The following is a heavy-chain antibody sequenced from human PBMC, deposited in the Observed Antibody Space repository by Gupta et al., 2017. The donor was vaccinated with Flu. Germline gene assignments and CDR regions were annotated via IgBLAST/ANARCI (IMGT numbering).Heavy chain of an antibody. CDR1: GLTFSSYG. CDR2: IWYDGSNK. Sequence: QVQLVESGGGVVQPGRSLRLSCAASGLTFSSYGMHWVRQAPGKGLEWVAVIWYDGSNKYYADSVKGRFTISRDNSKNTLYLQMNSLRAEDTAVYYCARDSNYDFWSGPPLLYGMDVWGQGTTVTVSS. CDR3: ARDSNYDFWSGPPLLYGMDV. D-gene: IGHD3-3*01. V-gene: IGHV3-33*01. J-gene: IGHJ6*02.